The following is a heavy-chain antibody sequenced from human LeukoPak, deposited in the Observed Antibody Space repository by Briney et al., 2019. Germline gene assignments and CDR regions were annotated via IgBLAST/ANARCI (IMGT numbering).Heavy chain of an antibody. CDR1: GYSISSGYY. V-gene: IGHV4-38-2*02. CDR2: IYHSGST. D-gene: IGHD6-6*01. CDR3: VRSSSSIFDY. Sequence: SETLSLTCTVSGYSISSGYYWGWIRQPPGKGLEWIGNIYHSGSTYYNPSLKSRVAISVDTSKNQFSLKLSSVTAADTAVYYCVRSSSSIFDYWGQGTLVTVSS. J-gene: IGHJ4*02.